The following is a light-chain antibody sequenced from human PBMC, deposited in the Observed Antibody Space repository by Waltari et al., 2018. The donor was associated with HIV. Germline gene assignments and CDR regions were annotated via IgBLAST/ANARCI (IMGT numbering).Light chain of an antibody. Sequence: QSVVTQSPSESGTPGQGVTISCSGSSSNIWSNPVSWYQHLPGTAPRLLMYNNDRRPSGVPDRFSGSKSGTSASLAISGLQPEDEADYYCAAWDASLNGRWVFGGGTKLTVL. CDR2: NND. CDR1: SSNIWSNP. V-gene: IGLV1-44*01. J-gene: IGLJ3*02. CDR3: AAWDASLNGRWV.